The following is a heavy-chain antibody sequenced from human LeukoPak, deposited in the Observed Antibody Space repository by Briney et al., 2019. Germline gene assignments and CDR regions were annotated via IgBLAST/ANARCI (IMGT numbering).Heavy chain of an antibody. V-gene: IGHV3-30*02. D-gene: IGHD1-1*01. CDR1: GFTVGYYG. CDR3: ANLPYHWNKHFADY. CDR2: ISSDGTYK. Sequence: GGSLRLSWAAAGFTVGYYGMRWVRQAPGKGRGWVAYISSDGTYKAYVVSFPGPFPVSKANSKNTLYLQIDSLRPEDTAVYYCANLPYHWNKHFADYWGQRTLVTVSS. J-gene: IGHJ4*02.